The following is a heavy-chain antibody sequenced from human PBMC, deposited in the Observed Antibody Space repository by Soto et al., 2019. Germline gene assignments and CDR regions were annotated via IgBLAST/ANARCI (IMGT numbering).Heavy chain of an antibody. CDR3: ARDKRTGIFRGAFDI. V-gene: IGHV3-30-3*01. D-gene: IGHD1-1*01. CDR2: ISYDGSNK. J-gene: IGHJ3*02. CDR1: GFTFSSYA. Sequence: VQLLESGGGLVQPGGSLRLSCAASGFTFSSYAMHWVRQAPGKGLEWVAVISYDGSNKYYADSVKGRFTISRDNSKNTLYLQMNSLRAEDTAVYYCARDKRTGIFRGAFDIWGQGTMVTVSS.